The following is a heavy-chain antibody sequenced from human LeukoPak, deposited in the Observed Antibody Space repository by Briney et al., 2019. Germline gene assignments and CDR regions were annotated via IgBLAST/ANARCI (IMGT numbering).Heavy chain of an antibody. CDR3: ARGLGYSSPNDY. J-gene: IGHJ4*02. CDR2: IYHTESS. CDR1: NDSISSATW. D-gene: IGHD6-19*01. Sequence: SGTLFLTCVVFNDSISSATWWTWVRQPPGRGLEWIGEIYHTESSNYNPSLKTRVTISVDKSKNQFSLKLSSVTAADTAVYYCARGLGYSSPNDYWGQGTLVTVSS. V-gene: IGHV4-4*02.